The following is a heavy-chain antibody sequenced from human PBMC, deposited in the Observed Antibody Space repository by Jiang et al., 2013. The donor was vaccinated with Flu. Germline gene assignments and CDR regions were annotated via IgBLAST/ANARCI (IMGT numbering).Heavy chain of an antibody. CDR2: ISGYNGNT. CDR1: GYTFTSFG. V-gene: IGHV1-18*04. D-gene: IGHD3-22*01. J-gene: IGHJ5*02. CDR3: ARYSSGYYGRSLDL. Sequence: GAEVKKPGASMKVSCKASGYTFTSFGIGWVRQAPGQGLEWMGWISGYNGNTNYAQKFLGRVTLTTDTSTNTAYMDLRSLRSDDTAMYYCARYSSGYYGRSLDLWGQGTLVTVSS.